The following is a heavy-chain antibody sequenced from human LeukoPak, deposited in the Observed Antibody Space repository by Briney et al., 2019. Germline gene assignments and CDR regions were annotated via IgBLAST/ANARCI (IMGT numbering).Heavy chain of an antibody. D-gene: IGHD3-3*01. CDR3: AKVLGIFGVVITGPFDY. J-gene: IGHJ4*02. Sequence: QPGGPLRLSCAASGFTFDDYAMHWVRQAPGKGLEWVSGISWNSGSIGYADSVKGRFTISRDNAKNSLYLQMNSLRAEDTALYYCAKVLGIFGVVITGPFDYWGQGTLVTVSS. V-gene: IGHV3-9*01. CDR2: ISWNSGSI. CDR1: GFTFDDYA.